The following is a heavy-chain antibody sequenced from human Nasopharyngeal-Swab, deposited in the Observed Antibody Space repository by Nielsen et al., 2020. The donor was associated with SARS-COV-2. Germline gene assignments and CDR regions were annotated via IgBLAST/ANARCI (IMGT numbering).Heavy chain of an antibody. J-gene: IGHJ3*02. CDR1: GGSVSSGSYY. Sequence: SETLSLTCTVSGGSVSSGSYYWSWIRQPPGKGLEWIGYIYYSGSTNYNPSLKSRVTISVDTSKNQFSLKLSSVTAADTAVYYCARQEDENTFALRAFDIWGQGTMVTVSS. V-gene: IGHV4-61*01. D-gene: IGHD2/OR15-2a*01. CDR3: ARQEDENTFALRAFDI. CDR2: IYYSGST.